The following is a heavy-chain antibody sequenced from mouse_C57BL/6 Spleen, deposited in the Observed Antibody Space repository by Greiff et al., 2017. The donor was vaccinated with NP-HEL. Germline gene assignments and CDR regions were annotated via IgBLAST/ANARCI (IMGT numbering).Heavy chain of an antibody. J-gene: IGHJ2*01. CDR3: ARYDSNYSYYFDY. Sequence: DVMLVESGGGLVQPGGSLSLSCAASGFTFTDYYMSWVRQPPGKALEWLGFIRNKANGYTTEYSASVEGRFTISRDNSQSILYLQMNALRAEDSATYYCARYDSNYSYYFDYWGQGTTLTVSS. CDR1: GFTFTDYY. V-gene: IGHV7-3*01. D-gene: IGHD2-5*01. CDR2: IRNKANGYTT.